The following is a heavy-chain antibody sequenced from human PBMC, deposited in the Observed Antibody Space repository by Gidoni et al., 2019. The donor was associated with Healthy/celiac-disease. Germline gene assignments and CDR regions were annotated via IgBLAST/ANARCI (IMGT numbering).Heavy chain of an antibody. CDR3: ARDADS. J-gene: IGHJ4*02. D-gene: IGHD2-15*01. CDR1: GFTFSSYG. CDR2: IKQDGSEK. Sequence: EVQLVESGGGLVQPGGSLRLSCAASGFTFSSYGMSWVRQAPGKGLEWVDNIKQDGSEKYYVDSVKGRFTISRDNAKNSLYLQMNSLRAEDTAVYYCARDADSWGQGTLVTVSS. V-gene: IGHV3-7*05.